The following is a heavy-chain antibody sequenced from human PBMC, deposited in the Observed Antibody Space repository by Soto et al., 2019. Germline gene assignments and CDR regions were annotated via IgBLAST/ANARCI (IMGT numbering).Heavy chain of an antibody. CDR1: GGSFSGYY. Sequence: SETLSLTCAVYGGSFSGYYWSWIRQPPGKGLEWIGEINHSGSTNYNPSLKSRVTISVDTSKNQFSLKLSSVTAADTAVYYCARGSRMNYGGNWAYYYGMDVWGQGTTVTVSS. D-gene: IGHD4-17*01. CDR2: INHSGST. J-gene: IGHJ6*02. CDR3: ARGSRMNYGGNWAYYYGMDV. V-gene: IGHV4-34*01.